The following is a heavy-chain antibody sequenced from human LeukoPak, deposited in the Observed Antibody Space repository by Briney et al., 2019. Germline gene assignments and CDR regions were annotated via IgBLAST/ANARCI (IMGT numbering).Heavy chain of an antibody. CDR3: AKAPSAHYYYYMDV. Sequence: GGSLRLSCAASGFTFSSYAMIWVRQAPGKGREWVSAISGSGGSTYYADSVKGRFTISRDNPKNTLHLQMNSLRAEDTAVYYCAKAPSAHYYYYMDVWGKGTTVTVSS. J-gene: IGHJ6*03. CDR1: GFTFSSYA. V-gene: IGHV3-23*01. CDR2: ISGSGGST.